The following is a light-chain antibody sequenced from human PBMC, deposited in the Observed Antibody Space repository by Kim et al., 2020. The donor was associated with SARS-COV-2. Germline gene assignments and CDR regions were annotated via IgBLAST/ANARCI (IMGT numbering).Light chain of an antibody. J-gene: IGLJ2*01. Sequence: GKTVTLSCTRSSGSVASNYVQWYQPRPGSAPTTVIYEDNQSPSGVPDRFSGSIDSSSNSASLTISGLKTEDEADYYCQSYDSSNVVFGGGTQLTVL. V-gene: IGLV6-57*03. CDR3: QSYDSSNVV. CDR1: SGSVASNY. CDR2: EDN.